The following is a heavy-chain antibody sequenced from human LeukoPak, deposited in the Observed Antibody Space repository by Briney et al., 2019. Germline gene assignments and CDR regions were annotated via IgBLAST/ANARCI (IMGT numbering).Heavy chain of an antibody. J-gene: IGHJ6*02. CDR2: ISGSGGST. CDR1: GFNFSSYA. V-gene: IGHV3-23*01. D-gene: IGHD6-13*01. CDR3: AEALAAADYYYYGMDV. Sequence: GGSLRLSCAASGFNFSSYAMSWVRQAPGKGLEWVSAISGSGGSTYYADSVKGRFTISRDNSKNTLYLQMNSLRAEDTAVYYCAEALAAADYYYYGMDVWGQGTTATVSS.